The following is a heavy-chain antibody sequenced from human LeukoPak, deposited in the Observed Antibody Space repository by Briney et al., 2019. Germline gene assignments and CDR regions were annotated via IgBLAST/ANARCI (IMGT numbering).Heavy chain of an antibody. CDR3: ARGRLDYDSSGYFSDY. CDR2: ISAYNGNT. Sequence: ASVKVSCKASGYTFTSYGISWVRQAPGQGLEWMGWISAYNGNTNYAQKFQGRVTMTRNTSISTAYMELSSLRSEDTAVYYCARGRLDYDSSGYFSDYWGQGTLVTVSS. D-gene: IGHD3-22*01. V-gene: IGHV1-18*01. J-gene: IGHJ4*02. CDR1: GYTFTSYG.